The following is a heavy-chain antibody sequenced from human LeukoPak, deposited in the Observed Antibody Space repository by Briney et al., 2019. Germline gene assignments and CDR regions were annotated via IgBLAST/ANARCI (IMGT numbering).Heavy chain of an antibody. CDR2: IKSKTDGGTT. Sequence: PGGCLRLSCAASGFTFSNAWMSWVRQAPGKGLEWVGRIKSKTDGGTTDYAAPVKGRFTISRDDSKNTLYLQMNSLKTEDTAVYYCTTDQVDFWSGYYPKYWGQGTLVTVSS. V-gene: IGHV3-15*01. D-gene: IGHD3-3*01. CDR3: TTDQVDFWSGYYPKY. CDR1: GFTFSNAW. J-gene: IGHJ4*02.